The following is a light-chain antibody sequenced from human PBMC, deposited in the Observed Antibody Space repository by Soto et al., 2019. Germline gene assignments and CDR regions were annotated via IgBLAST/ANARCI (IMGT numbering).Light chain of an antibody. CDR1: SSNIGAGYD. V-gene: IGLV1-40*01. CDR2: GNS. CDR3: QSYDSSLSGYVV. J-gene: IGLJ2*01. Sequence: QSVLRQPPSVSGAPGQRVTISCTGSSSNIGAGYDVHWYQQLPGTAPKLLIYGNSNRPSGVRDRFSGSKSGTSASLAITGLQAEDEADYYCQSYDSSLSGYVVFGGGTKLTVL.